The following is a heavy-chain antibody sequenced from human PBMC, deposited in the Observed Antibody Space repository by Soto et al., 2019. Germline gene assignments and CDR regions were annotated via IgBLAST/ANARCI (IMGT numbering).Heavy chain of an antibody. CDR3: ARDRRGEYYYDSSGYHPYFDS. CDR2: ISSSSSYT. D-gene: IGHD3-22*01. CDR1: GFTFSDYY. J-gene: IGHJ4*02. Sequence: QVQLVESGGGLVKPGGSLRLSCAASGFTFSDYYMSWIRQAPGKGLEWVSYISSSSSYTNYADSVKGRLTISRDNAKNSLYLQMNGLRAEATAVYYCARDRRGEYYYDSSGYHPYFDSWGQGALVTVSS. V-gene: IGHV3-11*06.